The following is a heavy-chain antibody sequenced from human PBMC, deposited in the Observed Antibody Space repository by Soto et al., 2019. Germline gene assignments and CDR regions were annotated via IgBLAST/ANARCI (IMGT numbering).Heavy chain of an antibody. D-gene: IGHD6-19*01. J-gene: IGHJ5*02. CDR1: GGSISSSSYY. Sequence: SETLSVTCTVSGGSISSSSYYWGWIRQPPGKGLEWIGSVYYSGSTYYNPSLKSRVTISVDTSKNQFSLKLSSVTAADTAVYYCARSSGWYNNWFDPWGQVTLVTVSS. V-gene: IGHV4-39*01. CDR2: VYYSGST. CDR3: ARSSGWYNNWFDP.